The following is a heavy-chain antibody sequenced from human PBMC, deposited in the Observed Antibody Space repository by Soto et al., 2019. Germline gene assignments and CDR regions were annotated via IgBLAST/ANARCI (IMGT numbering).Heavy chain of an antibody. D-gene: IGHD6-19*01. Sequence: PSETLSLTCTVSGGSVSSGSYYWSWIRQPPGKGLEWIGYIYYSGSTNYNPSLKSRVTISVDTSKNQFSLKLSSVTAADTAVFYCARGEAGIPVTGVWHRGDYYYFGMDVWGQGTTVTVSS. J-gene: IGHJ6*02. V-gene: IGHV4-61*01. CDR2: IYYSGST. CDR3: ARGEAGIPVTGVWHRGDYYYFGMDV. CDR1: GGSVSSGSYY.